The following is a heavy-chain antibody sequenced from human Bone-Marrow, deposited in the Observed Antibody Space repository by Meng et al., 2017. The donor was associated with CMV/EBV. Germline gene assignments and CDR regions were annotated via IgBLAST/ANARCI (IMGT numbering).Heavy chain of an antibody. CDR2: INPNSGGT. Sequence: ASVKVSCKASGYTFTGYYMHWVRQAPGQGLEWMGWINPNSGGTNYAQKFQGRVTMTRNTSISTAYMELSSLRSEDTAVYYCARGTAVAGTIDNWFDPWGQGTLVTVPS. J-gene: IGHJ5*02. V-gene: IGHV1-2*02. CDR3: ARGTAVAGTIDNWFDP. D-gene: IGHD6-19*01. CDR1: GYTFTGYY.